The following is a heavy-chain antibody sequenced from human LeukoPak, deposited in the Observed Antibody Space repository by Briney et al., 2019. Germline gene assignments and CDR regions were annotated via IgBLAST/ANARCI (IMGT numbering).Heavy chain of an antibody. J-gene: IGHJ5*02. CDR1: GGPISSHY. CDR3: ASGPGGFLEWFSGNNWFDP. CDR2: IYYSGST. Sequence: SETLSLTCTVSGGPISSHYWSWIRQPPGKGLEWIGYIYYSGSTNYNPSLKSRVTISVDTSKNQFSLKLSSVTAADTAVYYCASGPGGFLEWFSGNNWFDPWGQGTLVTVSS. D-gene: IGHD3-3*01. V-gene: IGHV4-59*11.